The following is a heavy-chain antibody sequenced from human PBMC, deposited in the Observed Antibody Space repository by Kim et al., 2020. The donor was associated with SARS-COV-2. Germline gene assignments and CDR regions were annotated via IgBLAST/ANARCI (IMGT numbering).Heavy chain of an antibody. D-gene: IGHD2-15*01. J-gene: IGHJ6*02. Sequence: GGSLRLSCAASGFTFSSYAMSWVRQAPGKGLEWVSAISGSGGSTYYADSVKGRFTISRDNSKNTLYLQMNSLRAEDTAVYYCAKDQVVVVAAPGEYYYYGMDVWGQGTTVTVSS. V-gene: IGHV3-23*01. CDR2: ISGSGGST. CDR3: AKDQVVVVAAPGEYYYYGMDV. CDR1: GFTFSSYA.